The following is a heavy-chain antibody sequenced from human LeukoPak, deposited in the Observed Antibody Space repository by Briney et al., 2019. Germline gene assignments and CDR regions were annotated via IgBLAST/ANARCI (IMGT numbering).Heavy chain of an antibody. CDR3: ARAWDYGDYYYYMDV. Sequence: ASVKVSCKASGYTFTSYGISWVRQAPGQGLEWMGWISAYNGNTNYAQKLQGRVTMTTDTSTSTAYMELRSLRSDDTAVYYCARAWDYGDYYYYMDVWGKGTTVTVSS. J-gene: IGHJ6*03. CDR2: ISAYNGNT. V-gene: IGHV1-18*01. D-gene: IGHD4-17*01. CDR1: GYTFTSYG.